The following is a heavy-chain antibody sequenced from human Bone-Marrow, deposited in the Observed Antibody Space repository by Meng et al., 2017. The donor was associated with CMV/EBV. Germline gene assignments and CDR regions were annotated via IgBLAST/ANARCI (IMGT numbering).Heavy chain of an antibody. Sequence: ASVKVSCKATGYMFTNYGITWVRQGPGQGLEWVGWISAYDGNTVYAQKFYGRITMTTDTSTTTAYMEVGSLRSDDTAIYYCARDIIAARPGFYHYGMDVWGQGTTVTVSS. J-gene: IGHJ6*02. D-gene: IGHD6-6*01. CDR2: ISAYDGNT. CDR1: GYMFTNYG. CDR3: ARDIIAARPGFYHYGMDV. V-gene: IGHV1-18*01.